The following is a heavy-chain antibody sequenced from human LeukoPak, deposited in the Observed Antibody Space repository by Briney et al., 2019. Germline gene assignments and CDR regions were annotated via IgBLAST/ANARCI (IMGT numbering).Heavy chain of an antibody. CDR3: ARKGYGVNYFDY. CDR2: ISSDGART. D-gene: IGHD2-8*01. J-gene: IGHJ4*02. CDR1: GLTFSSNA. V-gene: IGHV3-64*01. Sequence: GSLRLSCAASGLTFSSNAMHWVRPAPGKGLEYVSGISSDGARTHYANSVKGRFTISRDNAKNTIDLQMGSLRPEDTAVYYCARKGYGVNYFDYWGQGTLVTVSS.